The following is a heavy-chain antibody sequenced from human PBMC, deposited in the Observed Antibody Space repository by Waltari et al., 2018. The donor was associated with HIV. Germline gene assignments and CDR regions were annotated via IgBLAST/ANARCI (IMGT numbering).Heavy chain of an antibody. Sequence: QVQLQESGPGLVKPSQTLSLTCTVSGGSISSGDYYWSWIRQPPGKGLEWVGYIYYSGSPSYTPSPKSRVTISVDRSKNQFSLKLGSVTAADAAVYYCARAGYYDSSGYLWYAFDIWGQGTMVTVSS. D-gene: IGHD3-22*01. V-gene: IGHV4-30-4*08. CDR2: IYYSGSP. CDR3: ARAGYYDSSGYLWYAFDI. J-gene: IGHJ3*02. CDR1: GGSISSGDYY.